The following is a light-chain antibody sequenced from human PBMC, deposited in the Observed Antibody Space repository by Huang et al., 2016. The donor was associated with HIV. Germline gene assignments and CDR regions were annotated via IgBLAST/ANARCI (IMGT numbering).Light chain of an antibody. Sequence: IQLTQSPSSLSASVGDRVTITCRGSQGISNFLGWYQQKPGKAPKLLIYAASILQSGVPSRFSGSGSGTDFTLTIGSLQPEDFATYYCQQLNSYPLTFGGGTKVEIK. J-gene: IGKJ4*01. V-gene: IGKV1-9*01. CDR2: AAS. CDR3: QQLNSYPLT. CDR1: QGISNF.